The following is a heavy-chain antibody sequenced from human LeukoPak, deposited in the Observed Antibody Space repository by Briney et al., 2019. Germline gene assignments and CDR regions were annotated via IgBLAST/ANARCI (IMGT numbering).Heavy chain of an antibody. V-gene: IGHV4-34*01. CDR2: INHSGST. J-gene: IGHJ5*02. CDR3: AVTYYYDSSGYLSS. D-gene: IGHD3-22*01. CDR1: GGSFSGYY. Sequence: SETLSLTCAVYGGSFSGYYWSWIRQPPGKGLEWIGEINHSGSTNYNPSLKSRVTISVDTSKNQFSLKLSSVTAADTAVYYCAVTYYYDSSGYLSSWGQASLVTVSS.